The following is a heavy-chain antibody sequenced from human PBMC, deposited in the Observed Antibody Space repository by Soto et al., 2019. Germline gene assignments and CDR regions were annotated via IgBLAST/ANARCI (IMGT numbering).Heavy chain of an antibody. J-gene: IGHJ3*02. D-gene: IGHD2-21*02. CDR2: ISPIFGTA. V-gene: IGHV1-69*06. Sequence: QVQLVQSGAEVKKPGSSVKVSCKASGSTFSSYAISWVRQAPGQGREWMGGISPIFGTANYAHKFQGRVTITAEKSTSTAYMELSSLRSADTAVYYCARSDYYGGDSGAHASDIWGQGTMVTVSS. CDR3: ARSDYYGGDSGAHASDI. CDR1: GSTFSSYA.